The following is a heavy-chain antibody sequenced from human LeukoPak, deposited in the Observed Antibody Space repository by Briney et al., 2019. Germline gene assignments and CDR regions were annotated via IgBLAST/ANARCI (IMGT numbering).Heavy chain of an antibody. CDR2: INHSGSA. D-gene: IGHD4-17*01. CDR3: ARGQGTVTTH. Sequence: PSETLSLTCTVSGGSISSYYWSWIRQPPGKGLEWIGEINHSGSANYNPSLKSRVTISLDTSKNQFSLKLSSVTAADTAVYYCARGQGTVTTHWGQGTLVTVSS. CDR1: GGSISSYY. J-gene: IGHJ4*02. V-gene: IGHV4-34*01.